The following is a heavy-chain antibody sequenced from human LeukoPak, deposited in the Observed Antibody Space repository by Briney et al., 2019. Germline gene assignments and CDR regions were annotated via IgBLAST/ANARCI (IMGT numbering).Heavy chain of an antibody. D-gene: IGHD6-19*01. Sequence: SETLSLTCGVYGGSFSGYYWSWIRQPPGKGLEWIGEINHSGSTNYNPSLKSRVTISVDTSKNQFSLKLSSVTAADTAVYYCARGGRIAVAGTNTWFDPWGQGTLVTVSS. CDR3: ARGGRIAVAGTNTWFDP. J-gene: IGHJ5*02. CDR1: GGSFSGYY. CDR2: INHSGST. V-gene: IGHV4-34*01.